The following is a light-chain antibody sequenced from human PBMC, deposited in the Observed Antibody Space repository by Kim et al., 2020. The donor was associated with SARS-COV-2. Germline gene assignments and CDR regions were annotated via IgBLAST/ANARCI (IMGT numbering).Light chain of an antibody. J-gene: IGLJ1*01. V-gene: IGLV2-14*04. Sequence: GQSFTIACTGTSRNVGEYNYVSGYQQHPGKAPKLMINDVSKRPSGVSSRFSGSKSGNTASLTIYGLQAEDEAGYYCSSYTSRSTYVFGAGTKVTVL. CDR1: SRNVGEYNY. CDR2: DVS. CDR3: SSYTSRSTYV.